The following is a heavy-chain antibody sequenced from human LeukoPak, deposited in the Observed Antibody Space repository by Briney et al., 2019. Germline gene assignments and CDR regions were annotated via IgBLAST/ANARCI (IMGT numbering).Heavy chain of an antibody. CDR2: IRYDGGSK. CDR1: GFILSNFW. J-gene: IGHJ1*01. V-gene: IGHV3-7*01. Sequence: PGGSLRLSCTPAGFILSNFWMRWVRQAPGKGLEWLANIRYDGGSKYYLDSMRGRLTISRDNAQNSVYLQVNSLRVEDTAMYYCAIIGTPGETEYYRLWGQGTLVTVSS. CDR3: AIIGTPGETEYYRL. D-gene: IGHD2-21*01.